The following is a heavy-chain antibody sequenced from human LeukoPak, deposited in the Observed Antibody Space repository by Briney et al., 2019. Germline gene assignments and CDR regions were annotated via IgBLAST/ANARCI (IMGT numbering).Heavy chain of an antibody. J-gene: IGHJ4*02. CDR3: AREGYYGSGYPFDY. CDR2: IYYSGST. CDR1: GGSISSSSYY. V-gene: IGHV4-39*07. D-gene: IGHD3-10*01. Sequence: ASEILSLTCTVSGGSISSSSYYWGWIRQPPGKGLEWIGSIYYSGSTYYNPSLKSRVTISVDTSKNQFSLKLSSVTAADTAVYYCAREGYYGSGYPFDYWGQGTLVTVSS.